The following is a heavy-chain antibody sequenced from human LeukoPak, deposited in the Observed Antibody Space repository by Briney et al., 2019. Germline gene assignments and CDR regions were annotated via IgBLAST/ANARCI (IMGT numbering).Heavy chain of an antibody. CDR3: ARDLTARIAAAGTSDY. D-gene: IGHD6-13*01. J-gene: IGHJ4*02. CDR2: IGSTTSYI. Sequence: PGGSLRLSCAASGFAFSSLGMTWVRQAPGKGLEWVSSIGSTTSYIYYADSVRGRFTISRDNAKNSLYLQMNSLRAEDTAVYYCARDLTARIAAAGTSDYWGQGALVTVSS. V-gene: IGHV3-21*01. CDR1: GFAFSSLG.